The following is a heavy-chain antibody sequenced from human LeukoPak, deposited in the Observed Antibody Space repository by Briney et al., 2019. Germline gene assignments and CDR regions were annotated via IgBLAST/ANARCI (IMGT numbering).Heavy chain of an antibody. J-gene: IGHJ4*02. CDR1: GGSISSGGYY. CDR3: ARGGISGYDFDY. CDR2: IYYSGST. D-gene: IGHD5-12*01. V-gene: IGHV4-31*03. Sequence: SQTLSLTCTVSGGSISSGGYYWSWIRQHPGKGLEWIGYIYYSGSTYYNPSLKSRVTISVDTSKNQFSLKPSSVTAADTAVYYCARGGISGYDFDYWGQGTLVTVSS.